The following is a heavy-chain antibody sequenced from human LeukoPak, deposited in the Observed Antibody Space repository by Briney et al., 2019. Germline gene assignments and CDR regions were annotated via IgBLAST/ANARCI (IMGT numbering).Heavy chain of an antibody. J-gene: IGHJ3*01. CDR2: IYGSGSA. Sequence: SETLSLTCTVSGGSISSYYWSWIRQSPGKGPEWIGYIYGSGSAKYNPSLRSRVTISVDTSQIQISLRLSSVTAADTAVYYCARSVVTYYGSKNSMWPDAFDLWGQGTRVTVSS. CDR3: ARSVVTYYGSKNSMWPDAFDL. CDR1: GGSISSYY. D-gene: IGHD2-21*02. V-gene: IGHV4-4*09.